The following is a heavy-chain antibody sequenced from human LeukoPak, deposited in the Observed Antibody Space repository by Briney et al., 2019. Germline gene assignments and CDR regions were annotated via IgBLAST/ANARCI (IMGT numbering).Heavy chain of an antibody. Sequence: PSETLSLTCAVYGGSFSGYYWSWIRQPPGKGLEWIGEINHSGSTNYNPSLKRRVTISVDTSKNQFSLKLSSVTAADTAVYYCAREVMDTADHYDYWGQGTLVTVSS. J-gene: IGHJ4*02. CDR3: AREVMDTADHYDY. V-gene: IGHV4-34*01. CDR2: INHSGST. CDR1: GGSFSGYY. D-gene: IGHD5-18*01.